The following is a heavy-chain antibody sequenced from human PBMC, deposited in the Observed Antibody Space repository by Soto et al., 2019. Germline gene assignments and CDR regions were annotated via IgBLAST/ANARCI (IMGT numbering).Heavy chain of an antibody. J-gene: IGHJ4*02. CDR2: ISAYNGHT. D-gene: IGHD3-16*01. Sequence: QVQLVQSGVEVKKPGASVKVSCKAMGYIFTNYGLSWVRQAPGEGPEWLGWISAYNGHTKYAPKVQDRVTLTTDTSETTAYLELGTGRPDEAAVYYCGRGDGGNFDHWGQGTLVLVSS. CDR3: GRGDGGNFDH. V-gene: IGHV1-18*01. CDR1: GYIFTNYG.